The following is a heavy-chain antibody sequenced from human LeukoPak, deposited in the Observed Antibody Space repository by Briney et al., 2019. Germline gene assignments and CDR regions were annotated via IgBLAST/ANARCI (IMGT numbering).Heavy chain of an antibody. CDR2: ISAYNGNT. Sequence: GASVKVSCKASGYTFTSYGISWVRQAPGQGLEWMGWISAYNGNTNYAQKLQGRVTMTTDTSTSTAYMELRSLRSDDTAVYYCAREEYYYDSNAFDIWGQGTMVTVSS. J-gene: IGHJ3*02. V-gene: IGHV1-18*01. CDR1: GYTFTSYG. D-gene: IGHD3-22*01. CDR3: AREEYYYDSNAFDI.